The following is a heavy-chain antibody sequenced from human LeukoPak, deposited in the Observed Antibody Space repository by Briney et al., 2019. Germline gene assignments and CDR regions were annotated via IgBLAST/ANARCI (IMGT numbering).Heavy chain of an antibody. CDR2: VSSSSTNK. CDR1: GSTFGSYA. J-gene: IGHJ3*02. D-gene: IGHD1-1*01. Sequence: GGSLRPSWAASGSTFGSYAMNWVRQAPGKGLEWVSSVSSSSTNKFYADSVKGRFTISRDDAKNSLYLQMNSLRVEDTAVYYCARENFMATSGTTFDIWGQGTMVSVSS. CDR3: ARENFMATSGTTFDI. V-gene: IGHV3-21*01.